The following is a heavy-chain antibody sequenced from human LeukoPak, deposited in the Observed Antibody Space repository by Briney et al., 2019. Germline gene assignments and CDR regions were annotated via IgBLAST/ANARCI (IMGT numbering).Heavy chain of an antibody. D-gene: IGHD2-8*01. Sequence: SETLSLTCTVSGGSISSDYWSWIRQSPGKGLEWIVYIYYSGTTSYNPSLKSRVTISLDTSKNQFSLKLSSVTAADTAVYYCARTDPYCTNGVCAFDLWGRGTLVTVSS. CDR3: ARTDPYCTNGVCAFDL. CDR2: IYYSGTT. CDR1: GGSISSDY. V-gene: IGHV4-59*13. J-gene: IGHJ2*01.